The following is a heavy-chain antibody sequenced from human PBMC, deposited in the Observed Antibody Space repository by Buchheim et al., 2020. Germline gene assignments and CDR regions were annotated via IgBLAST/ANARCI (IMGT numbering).Heavy chain of an antibody. J-gene: IGHJ6*02. D-gene: IGHD3-3*01. CDR1: GFTFSSYW. Sequence: EVQLVESGGGLVQPGGSLRLSCAASGFTFSSYWMHWVRQAPGKGLVWVSRINSDGSSTSYADSVKGRFTISRDNAKNTLYLQMNRLRAEDTAVYYCARGELRFLEWPMSDYCYGMGVWGQGTT. V-gene: IGHV3-74*01. CDR3: ARGELRFLEWPMSDYCYGMGV. CDR2: INSDGSST.